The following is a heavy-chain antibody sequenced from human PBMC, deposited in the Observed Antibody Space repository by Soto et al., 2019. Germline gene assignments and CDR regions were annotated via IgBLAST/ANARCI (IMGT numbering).Heavy chain of an antibody. V-gene: IGHV3-7*01. CDR3: CHTWV. Sequence: ESGGGLVQPGGSLRLSCAASGFSISDYWMSWVRQAPGKGLEWVGNINEDGSEENYVDSVKGRFTISRDNARNSLYLQMNSLRVEDTAVYYCCHTWVGGQGTRVTVSS. CDR1: GFSISDYW. CDR2: INEDGSEE. J-gene: IGHJ4*02. D-gene: IGHD1-26*01.